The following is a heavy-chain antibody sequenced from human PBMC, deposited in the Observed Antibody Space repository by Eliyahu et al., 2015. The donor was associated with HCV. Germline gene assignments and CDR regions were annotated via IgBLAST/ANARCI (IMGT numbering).Heavy chain of an antibody. CDR1: GFSLSTSGVG. V-gene: IGHV2-5*02. Sequence: QITLKESGPTLVKPTQTLTLTCTFSGFSLSTSGVGVGWIRQPPGKALEWLALNFLGCCKGYSPTLKSRLTITKDTSKNQVVLTMTNMDPVDTATYYCAHRTLYNWNLDAFDIWGQGTMVTVSS. CDR2: NFLGCCK. J-gene: IGHJ3*02. D-gene: IGHD1-20*01. CDR3: AHRTLYNWNLDAFDI.